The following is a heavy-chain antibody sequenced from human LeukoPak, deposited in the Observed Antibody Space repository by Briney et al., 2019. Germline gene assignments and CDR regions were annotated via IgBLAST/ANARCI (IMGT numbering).Heavy chain of an antibody. Sequence: PSETLSLTCAVYGGSFSGYYWSWIRQPPGKGLEWIGEINHSGSTNYNPSLKSRVTISVDTSKNQFSLKLSSVTAADTAVYYCARGLSGIAAAGRIYHHYYYCMDVWGKGTTVTVSS. CDR1: GGSFSGYY. CDR2: INHSGST. CDR3: ARGLSGIAAAGRIYHHYYYCMDV. J-gene: IGHJ6*03. V-gene: IGHV4-34*01. D-gene: IGHD6-13*01.